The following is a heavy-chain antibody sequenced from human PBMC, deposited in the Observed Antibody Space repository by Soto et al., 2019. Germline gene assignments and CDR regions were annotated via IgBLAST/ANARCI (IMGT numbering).Heavy chain of an antibody. CDR1: GPSMGTCY. CDR3: ERATGNSYGLDAFDY. J-gene: IGHJ4*02. Sequence: SETLSLTCTASGPSMGTCYWNWIRQPPGKGLEWIGYIYYSGSTNYNTSLKSRVTISVDTSKNQFSLKLSSVTGADTEVYYFERATGNSYGLDAFDYWGQGTLVTVSS. CDR2: IYYSGST. V-gene: IGHV4-59*01. D-gene: IGHD5-18*01.